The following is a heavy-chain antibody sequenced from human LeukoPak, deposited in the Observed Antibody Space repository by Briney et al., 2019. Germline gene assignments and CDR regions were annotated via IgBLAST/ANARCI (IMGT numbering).Heavy chain of an antibody. J-gene: IGHJ6*02. CDR1: GGTFSSYA. CDR3: ARDFSGYDLYYYYYGMDV. Sequence: SVKVSCTASGGTFSSYAISWVRQAPGQGLEWMGRIIPILGIANYAQKFQGRVTITADKSTSTAYMELSSLRSEDTAVYYCARDFSGYDLYYYYYGMDVWGQGTTVTVSS. V-gene: IGHV1-69*04. D-gene: IGHD5-12*01. CDR2: IIPILGIA.